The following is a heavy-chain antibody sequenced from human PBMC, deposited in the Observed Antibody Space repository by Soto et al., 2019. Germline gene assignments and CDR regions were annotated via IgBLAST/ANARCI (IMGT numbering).Heavy chain of an antibody. V-gene: IGHV4-34*01. D-gene: IGHD3-10*01. Sequence: QVQLQQWGAGLLKPSETLSHTCAVYGGSFSGYYWNWIRQPPGKGLEWVGEINHSGSTNYHPSLKGRVTKSADTSKNQFTLKLSSVTAADTAVYYCARGYGMNFDYWGQGTLVTVSS. J-gene: IGHJ4*02. CDR3: ARGYGMNFDY. CDR2: INHSGST. CDR1: GGSFSGYY.